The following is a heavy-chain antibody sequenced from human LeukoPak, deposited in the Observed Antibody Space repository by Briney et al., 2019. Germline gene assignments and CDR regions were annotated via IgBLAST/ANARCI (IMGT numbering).Heavy chain of an antibody. J-gene: IGHJ6*02. CDR1: GFTFSSYA. Sequence: GGSLRLSCAASGFTFSSYAMSWVRQAPGKGLEWVSAISGSGGSTYYADSVKGRFTISRDNSKNTLYLQMNSLRAEDTAVYYCASRDCTTTTCSHSYFFYGMDVWGQGTTVTVSS. CDR2: ISGSGGST. V-gene: IGHV3-23*01. D-gene: IGHD2-2*01. CDR3: ASRDCTTTTCSHSYFFYGMDV.